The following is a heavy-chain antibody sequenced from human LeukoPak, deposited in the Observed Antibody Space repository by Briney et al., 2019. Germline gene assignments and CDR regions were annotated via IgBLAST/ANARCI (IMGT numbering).Heavy chain of an antibody. D-gene: IGHD3-22*01. Sequence: TGGSLRLSCAASAFTFSSYWMSWVRQAPGKGLEWVANIKEDGSEQYYVDSLKGRFTISRDNAKNSLYLQMNSLRAEDTAVYYCVRDSYSRDLDYWGQGTLVTVSS. V-gene: IGHV3-7*01. CDR2: IKEDGSEQ. CDR1: AFTFSSYW. J-gene: IGHJ4*02. CDR3: VRDSYSRDLDY.